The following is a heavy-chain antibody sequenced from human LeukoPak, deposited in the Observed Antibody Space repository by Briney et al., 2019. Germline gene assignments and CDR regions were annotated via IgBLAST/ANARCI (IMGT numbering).Heavy chain of an antibody. CDR3: ARDRCSGGSCYSEWYFDL. J-gene: IGHJ2*01. CDR2: ISGSGGGT. CDR1: GFTFSSYA. D-gene: IGHD2-15*01. V-gene: IGHV3-23*01. Sequence: GGSLRLSCAASGFTFSSYAMSWVRQAPGKGLEWVSAISGSGGGTYYADSVKGRFTISRDNSKNTLYLQMNSLRAEDTAVYYCARDRCSGGSCYSEWYFDLWGRGTLVTVSS.